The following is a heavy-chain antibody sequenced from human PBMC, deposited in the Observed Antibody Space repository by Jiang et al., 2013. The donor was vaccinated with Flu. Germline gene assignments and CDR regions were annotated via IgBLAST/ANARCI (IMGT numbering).Heavy chain of an antibody. J-gene: IGHJ4*02. D-gene: IGHD3-22*01. CDR1: GFTFSSYA. Sequence: AASGFTFSSYAMSWVRQAPGKGLEWVSAISGSGGSTYYADSVKGRFTISRDNSKNTLYLQMNSLRAEDTAVYYCAKDGPVIVVEVYYFDYWGQGTLVTVSS. V-gene: IGHV3-23*01. CDR3: AKDGPVIVVEVYYFDY. CDR2: ISGSGGST.